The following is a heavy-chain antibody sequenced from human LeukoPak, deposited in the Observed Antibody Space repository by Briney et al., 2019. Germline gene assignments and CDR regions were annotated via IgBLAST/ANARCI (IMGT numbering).Heavy chain of an antibody. CDR3: AREEVITLYYFDY. J-gene: IGHJ4*02. D-gene: IGHD3-22*01. CDR1: GFTFSSYG. CDR2: IWYDGSNK. Sequence: PGGSLRLSCAASGFTFSSYGMHWVRQAPGKGLEWVAVIWYDGSNKYYADSVKGRFTISRDNSKDTLYLQMNSLRAEDTAVYYCAREEVITLYYFDYWGQGTLVTVSS. V-gene: IGHV3-33*01.